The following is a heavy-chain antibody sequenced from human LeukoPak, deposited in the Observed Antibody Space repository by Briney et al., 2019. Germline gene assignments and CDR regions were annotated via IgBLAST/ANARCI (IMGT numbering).Heavy chain of an antibody. V-gene: IGHV1-2*02. Sequence: ASVKVSCKASGYTFTGYYMHWVRQAPGQGLEWMGWINPNSGGTNYAQKFQGRVTMTRDTSISTAYMELSRLRSDDTAVYYCARESGNYVNWFDPWGQGTLVTVSS. CDR1: GYTFTGYY. J-gene: IGHJ5*02. D-gene: IGHD1-7*01. CDR3: ARESGNYVNWFDP. CDR2: INPNSGGT.